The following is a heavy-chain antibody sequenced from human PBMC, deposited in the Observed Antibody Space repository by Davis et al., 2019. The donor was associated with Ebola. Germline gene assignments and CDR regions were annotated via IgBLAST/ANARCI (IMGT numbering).Heavy chain of an antibody. CDR2: INPNSGGT. CDR3: ARDRRGDAFDI. V-gene: IGHV1-2*02. Sequence: AASVKVSCKASGYTFTTYYIHWVRQAPGQGLEWMGWINPNSGGTNYAQKFQGRVTMTRDTSISTAYMELSRLRSDDTAVYYCARDRRGDAFDIWGQGTMVTVSS. J-gene: IGHJ3*02. CDR1: GYTFTTYY. D-gene: IGHD3-10*01.